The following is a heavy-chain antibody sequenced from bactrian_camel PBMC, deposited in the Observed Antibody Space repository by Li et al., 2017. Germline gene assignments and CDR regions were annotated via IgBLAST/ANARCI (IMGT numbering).Heavy chain of an antibody. CDR2: IYTGGGDG. D-gene: IGHD2*01. J-gene: IGHJ6*01. Sequence: VQLVESGGGSVQAGGSLRLSCTYTRRPNYVTWFRQGPGNGREGVASIYTGGGDGYYADAVKGRFTISHDNAKKTAYLQMNTLKPEDTAMYYCAARGPYCYTKLSVRDFTYWGQGTQVTV. V-gene: IGHV3S40*01. CDR1: TRRPNY. CDR3: AARGPYCYTKLSVRDFTY.